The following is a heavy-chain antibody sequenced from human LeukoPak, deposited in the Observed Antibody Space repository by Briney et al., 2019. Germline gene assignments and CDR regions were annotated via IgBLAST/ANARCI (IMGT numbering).Heavy chain of an antibody. CDR1: GFAFSSYA. D-gene: IGHD3-22*01. J-gene: IGHJ4*02. Sequence: GGSLRLSCAASGFAFSSYAMSWVRQAPGKGLEWVSAISGSGGSTYYADSVKGRFTISRDSSKNTLYLQMNSLRAEDTAVYYCAKDSSHYYDSSGYAYWGQGTLVTVSS. V-gene: IGHV3-23*01. CDR3: AKDSSHYYDSSGYAY. CDR2: ISGSGGST.